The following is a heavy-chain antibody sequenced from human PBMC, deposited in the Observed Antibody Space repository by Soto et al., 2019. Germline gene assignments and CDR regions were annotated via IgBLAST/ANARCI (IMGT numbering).Heavy chain of an antibody. CDR1: GDSFSRST. V-gene: IGHV1-69*02. D-gene: IGHD3-22*01. CDR3: ASLYDDTRGNFDY. CDR2: FIPMLGIA. J-gene: IGHJ4*02. Sequence: QVQLVQSGAEVKRPGSWVKVSCKASGDSFSRSTFSWVRQAPGQGLEWMGRFIPMLGIANYAQTFQGRVTITADKSTSTAYMDLSSLRSEDTAVYYCASLYDDTRGNFDYWGQGTLVTVSS.